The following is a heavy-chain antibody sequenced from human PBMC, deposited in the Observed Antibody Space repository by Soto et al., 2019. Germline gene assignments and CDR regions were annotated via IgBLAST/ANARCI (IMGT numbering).Heavy chain of an antibody. CDR2: INLSGSS. CDR1: NADFMGYY. V-gene: IGHV4-34*01. Sequence: TISLNRFLSNADFMGYYWRRICPSKRKGVEWIGAINLSGSSNYHPSLKSRVTISVDTSKNQFSLKLSSVTAADTAVYYCARVGNIRGRIYSSSWYGPPPSNYYYYGMDVWGQGTTVT. J-gene: IGHJ6*02. CDR3: ARVGNIRGRIYSSSWYGPPPSNYYYYGMDV. D-gene: IGHD6-13*01.